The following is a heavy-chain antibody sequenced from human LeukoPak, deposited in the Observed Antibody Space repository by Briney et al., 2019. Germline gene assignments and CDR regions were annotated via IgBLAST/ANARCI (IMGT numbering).Heavy chain of an antibody. CDR2: IYHAGST. V-gene: IGHV4-59*02. J-gene: IGHJ4*02. D-gene: IGHD7-27*01. Sequence: SETLSLTCTISGGSVSDYCWSWIRQSPGKGLEWIGYIYHAGSTSYSPSLKSRVTISADTSQNQFSLKLSSVTAADAAVYYCASRKLGNDYWGQGTLVTVSS. CDR1: GGSVSDYC. CDR3: ASRKLGNDY.